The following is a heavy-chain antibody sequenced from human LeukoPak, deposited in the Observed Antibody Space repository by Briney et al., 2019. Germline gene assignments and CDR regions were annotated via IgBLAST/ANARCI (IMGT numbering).Heavy chain of an antibody. CDR3: ASWFDP. J-gene: IGHJ5*02. CDR1: RFSFRRYT. V-gene: IGHV3-21*01. Sequence: GGSPRLSCVDPRFSFRRYTMYCVRQAPGKGLEWVSSISSSSSYIYYADSVKGRFTISRDNAKNSLYLQMNSLRAEDTAVYYCASWFDPWGQGTLVTVSS. CDR2: ISSSSSYI.